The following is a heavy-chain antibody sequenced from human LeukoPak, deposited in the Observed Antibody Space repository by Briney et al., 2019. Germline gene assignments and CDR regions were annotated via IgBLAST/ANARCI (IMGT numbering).Heavy chain of an antibody. CDR2: ITATGDTA. D-gene: IGHD6-19*01. V-gene: IGHV3-23*01. CDR3: AGDRNSDWYSPLDC. J-gene: IGHJ4*02. Sequence: GGSLRLSCVASGFTFTKCAMSWIRQAPGEGLEWVAIITATGDTAYYADSVKGRFTISRDNSRNTVYMQMDSLRAEDTVIYYCAGDRNSDWYSPLDCWGQGSQVTVSP. CDR1: GFTFTKCA.